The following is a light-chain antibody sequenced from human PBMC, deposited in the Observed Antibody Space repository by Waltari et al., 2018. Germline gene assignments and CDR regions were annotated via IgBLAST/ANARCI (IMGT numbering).Light chain of an antibody. V-gene: IGLV1-40*01. CDR3: CSYAGADTSVV. J-gene: IGLJ2*01. CDR1: SPNIGAGYD. CDR2: DVN. Sequence: QSVLTQPPSVSGAPGQRVTISCTGSSPNIGAGYDVHWYQQLPGTAPKLIIYDVNKRPPGVPDRFSGSKSGNTASLTISGLLNEDEADYYCCSYAGADTSVVFGGGTTLTVL.